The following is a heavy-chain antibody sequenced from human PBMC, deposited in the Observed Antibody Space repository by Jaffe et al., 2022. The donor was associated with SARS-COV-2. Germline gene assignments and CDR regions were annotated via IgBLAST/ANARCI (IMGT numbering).Heavy chain of an antibody. D-gene: IGHD5-18*01. J-gene: IGHJ5*02. CDR1: GFTFSSYS. CDR3: ARDSDTAMEHNWFDP. CDR2: ISSSSSYI. V-gene: IGHV3-21*01. Sequence: EVQLVESGGGLVKPGGSLRLSCAASGFTFSSYSMNWVRQAPGKGLEWVSSISSSSSYIYYADSVKGRFTISRDNAKNSLYLQMNSLRAEDTAVYYCARDSDTAMEHNWFDPWGQGTLVTVSS.